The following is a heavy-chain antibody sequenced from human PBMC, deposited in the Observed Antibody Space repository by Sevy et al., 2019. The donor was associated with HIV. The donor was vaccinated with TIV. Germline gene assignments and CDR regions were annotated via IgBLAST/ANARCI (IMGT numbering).Heavy chain of an antibody. CDR3: AKDQGTMVRGVILPSYYSGMDV. CDR1: GFTFSSYG. J-gene: IGHJ6*02. V-gene: IGHV3-30*18. D-gene: IGHD3-10*01. CDR2: ISYDGSNK. Sequence: GGALRLSCAASGFTFSSYGMHWVRQAPGKGLEWVAVISYDGSNKYYADSVKGRFTISRDNSKNTLYLQMNSLRAEDTAVYYCAKDQGTMVRGVILPSYYSGMDVWGQGTTVTGSS.